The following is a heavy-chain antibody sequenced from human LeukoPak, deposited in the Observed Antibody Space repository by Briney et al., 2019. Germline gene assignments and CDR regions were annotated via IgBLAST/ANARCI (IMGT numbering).Heavy chain of an antibody. CDR3: ARHGFGDIVVVPAANYYYYYMDV. CDR2: INPNSGGT. Sequence: GASVTVSCKASGYTFTGYYMHWVRQAPGQGVEGMGWINPNSGGTNYAQKFQGRVTMTRDTSISTAYMELSRLRSDDTAVYYCARHGFGDIVVVPAANYYYYYMDVWGKGTTVTVSS. CDR1: GYTFTGYY. D-gene: IGHD2-2*01. V-gene: IGHV1-2*02. J-gene: IGHJ6*03.